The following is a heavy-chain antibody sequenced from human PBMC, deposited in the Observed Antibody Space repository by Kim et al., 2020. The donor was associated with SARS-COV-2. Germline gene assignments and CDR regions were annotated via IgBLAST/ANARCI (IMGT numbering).Heavy chain of an antibody. Sequence: WGSLRLSCAASGFTFSSYSMNWVRQAPGKGLEWASSISSSSSYIYYADSVKGRFTISRDNAKNSLYLQMNSLRAEDTAVYYCARDPVLRYFDWLTSGWFDPWGQGTLVTVSS. CDR1: GFTFSSYS. CDR3: ARDPVLRYFDWLTSGWFDP. D-gene: IGHD3-9*01. CDR2: ISSSSSYI. V-gene: IGHV3-21*01. J-gene: IGHJ5*02.